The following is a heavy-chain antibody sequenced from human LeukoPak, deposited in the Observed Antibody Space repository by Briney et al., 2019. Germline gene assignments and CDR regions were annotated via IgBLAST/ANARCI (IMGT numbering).Heavy chain of an antibody. D-gene: IGHD6-13*01. J-gene: IGHJ4*02. V-gene: IGHV3-30*04. CDR2: ISYDGSNK. CDR1: GFTFSSYA. Sequence: GGSLRLSCAASGFTFSSYAMHWVRQAPGKGLEWVAVISYDGSNKYYADSVKGRFTISRDNSKNTLYLQMNSLRAEDTAVYYCARPNGPYSSSWYPALFDYWGQGTLVTVSS. CDR3: ARPNGPYSSSWYPALFDY.